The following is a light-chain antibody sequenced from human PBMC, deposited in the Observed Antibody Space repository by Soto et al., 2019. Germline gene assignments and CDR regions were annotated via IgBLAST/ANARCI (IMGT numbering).Light chain of an antibody. CDR2: GNS. V-gene: IGLV1-40*01. CDR1: RSNIGAGYY. J-gene: IGLJ1*01. CDR3: QSYDSSLSADV. Sequence: QAVVTQPPSVSGAPGQRVTISCTGSRSNIGAGYYVHWYQQLPGTAPKLLIYGNSNRPSGVPDRFSGSMSGTSASLAITGLQAEDEADYYCQSYDSSLSADVFATGTKVTVL.